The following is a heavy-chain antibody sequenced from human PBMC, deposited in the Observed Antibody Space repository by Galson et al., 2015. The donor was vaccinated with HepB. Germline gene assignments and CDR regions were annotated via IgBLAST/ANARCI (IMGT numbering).Heavy chain of an antibody. CDR3: AREWGRIRDIVVVPAAIPRVRGGMDV. Sequence: LRLSCAASGFTFSSYSMNWVRKAPGKGLEWVSYISSSSSTIYYADSVKGRFTISRDNAKNSLYLQMNSLRAEDTAVYYCAREWGRIRDIVVVPAAIPRVRGGMDVWGQGTLVTVSS. CDR1: GFTFSSYS. D-gene: IGHD2-2*02. V-gene: IGHV3-48*04. J-gene: IGHJ4*02. CDR2: ISSSSSTI.